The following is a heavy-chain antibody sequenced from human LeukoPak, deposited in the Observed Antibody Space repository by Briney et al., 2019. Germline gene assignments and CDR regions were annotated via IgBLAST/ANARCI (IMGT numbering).Heavy chain of an antibody. CDR2: ISRSSSYI. J-gene: IGHJ4*02. Sequence: GSLRLSCVASGFTFSDYSMNWARQAPGKGLEWVSSISRSSSYIYYADSVKGRFTISRDTAKNSLYLQMNSLRAEDTASYYCAKDSYGTAMVTTIFDYWGQGTLVTVSS. CDR1: GFTFSDYS. D-gene: IGHD5-18*01. V-gene: IGHV3-21*04. CDR3: AKDSYGTAMVTTIFDY.